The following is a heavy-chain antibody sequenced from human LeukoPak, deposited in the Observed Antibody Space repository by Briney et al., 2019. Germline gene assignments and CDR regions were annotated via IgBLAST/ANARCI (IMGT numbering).Heavy chain of an antibody. CDR2: IWYDGSNK. Sequence: GGSLRLSCAASGFTFSSYGMHWVRQAPGKGLEWVAVIWYDGSNKYYADPVKGRFPISRDNSKNTLYLQMNSLRAEDTAVYYCAKEEVGWGQGTLVTVSS. V-gene: IGHV3-33*06. D-gene: IGHD1-26*01. CDR3: AKEEVG. J-gene: IGHJ4*02. CDR1: GFTFSSYG.